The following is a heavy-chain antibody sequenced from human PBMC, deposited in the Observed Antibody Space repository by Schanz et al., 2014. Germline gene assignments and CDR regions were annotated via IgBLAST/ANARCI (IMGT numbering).Heavy chain of an antibody. CDR3: ARESVSRTRLFDP. V-gene: IGHV1-46*01. D-gene: IGHD3-3*01. CDR1: GGTFSSQA. CDR2: INPTGGST. J-gene: IGHJ5*02. Sequence: QVQLVQSGAEVKKPGSSVKVSCRASGGTFSSQAITWARQAPGQGLEWMGIINPTGGSTSYAQRFQGRVTVTRDTSTSTVYMELSTLTSDDTAVYYCARESVSRTRLFDPWGQGTLVTVSS.